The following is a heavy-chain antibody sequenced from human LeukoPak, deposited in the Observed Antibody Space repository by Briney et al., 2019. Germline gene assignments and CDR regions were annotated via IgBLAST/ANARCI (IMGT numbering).Heavy chain of an antibody. CDR1: EYSFTTNW. CDR2: IYPGDSET. Sequence: GECLKISCKGSEYSFTTNWIGWVRQMPGKGLEWMGIIYPGDSETRFSPSFQGQVTISADKSISTAYLQWSSLKASDAAMYYCVRSRGYSYGYSYYFDYWGQGTLVTVSS. CDR3: VRSRGYSYGYSYYFDY. V-gene: IGHV5-51*01. J-gene: IGHJ4*02. D-gene: IGHD5-18*01.